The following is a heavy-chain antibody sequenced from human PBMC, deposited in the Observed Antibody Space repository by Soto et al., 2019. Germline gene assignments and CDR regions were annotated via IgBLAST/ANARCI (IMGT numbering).Heavy chain of an antibody. CDR3: AKRPASLVCFDY. D-gene: IGHD2-2*01. V-gene: IGHV3-23*01. J-gene: IGHJ4*02. CDR2: ISGGVGRI. CDR1: GFTFSNYD. Sequence: EVQLLESGGGLVQPGGSLRLSCAASGFTFSNYDMSWVRQAPGKGLEWVSTISGGVGRIYYSDSVKGRFTISRDNSKNTLYMQMNSLRAEDTAVYYCAKRPASLVCFDYWGQGTLVTVSS.